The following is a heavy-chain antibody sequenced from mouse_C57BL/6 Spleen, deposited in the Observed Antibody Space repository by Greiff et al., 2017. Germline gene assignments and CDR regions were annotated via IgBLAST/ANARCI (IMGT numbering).Heavy chain of an antibody. CDR1: GFTFTDYY. V-gene: IGHV7-3*01. CDR2: IRNKANGYTT. D-gene: IGHD2-2*01. CDR3: ARYEWFYWYFDV. Sequence: EVQLQESGGGLVQPGGSLSLSCAASGFTFTDYYMSWVRQPPGKALEWLGFIRNKANGYTTEYSASVKGRFTISRDNSQSILYLQMNALRAEDSATYYCARYEWFYWYFDVWGTGTTVTVSS. J-gene: IGHJ1*03.